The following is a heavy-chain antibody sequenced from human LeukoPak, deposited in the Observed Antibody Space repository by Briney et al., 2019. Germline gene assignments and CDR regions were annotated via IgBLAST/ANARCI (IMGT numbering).Heavy chain of an antibody. D-gene: IGHD6-13*01. CDR2: INHSGST. J-gene: IGHJ6*03. CDR1: GGSFIGFH. Sequence: PSETLSLTCAVYGGSFIGFHWNWIRQPPGKGLEWIGDINHSGSTNYNPSLTSRVTISVDPSKNQFSLKLSSVTAADTAVYYCASVRRGIDSSSWYGNEYYYMDVWGKGTTVTISS. CDR3: ASVRRGIDSSSWYGNEYYYMDV. V-gene: IGHV4-34*01.